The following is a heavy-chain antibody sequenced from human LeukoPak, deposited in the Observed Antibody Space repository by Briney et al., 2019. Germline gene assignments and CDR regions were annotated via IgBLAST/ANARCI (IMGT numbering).Heavy chain of an antibody. CDR1: GGSISSYY. J-gene: IGHJ5*02. Sequence: SETLSLTCTVSGGSISSYYWSWIRQPPGKGLEWIGYIYYSGSTNYNPSLKSRVTISVDTSKNQISLKLSSVTAADTALYYCARDQGTWWFDPWGQGTLVTVSS. CDR2: IYYSGST. V-gene: IGHV4-59*01. CDR3: ARDQGTWWFDP. D-gene: IGHD3-10*01.